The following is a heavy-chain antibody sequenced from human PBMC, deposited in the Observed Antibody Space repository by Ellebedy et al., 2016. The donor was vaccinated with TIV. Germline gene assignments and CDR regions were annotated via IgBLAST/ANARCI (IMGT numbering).Heavy chain of an antibody. CDR2: INPSGGSS. Sequence: ASVKVSCKASGYTFTSYFIYWVRQAPGQGLEWMGLINPSGGSSNYAQKFQGRVTMTRDTSTSTVYMQLSSLRSEDTAVYYCARGDNYYYDSSGYYYSYWGQGTLVTVSS. CDR3: ARGDNYYYDSSGYYYSY. V-gene: IGHV1-46*01. D-gene: IGHD3-22*01. CDR1: GYTFTSYF. J-gene: IGHJ4*02.